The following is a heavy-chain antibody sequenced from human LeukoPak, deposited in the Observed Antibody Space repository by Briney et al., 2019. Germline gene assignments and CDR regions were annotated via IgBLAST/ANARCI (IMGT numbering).Heavy chain of an antibody. CDR2: MNSDASST. CDR1: GFTFTNYS. J-gene: IGHJ4*02. Sequence: PGGSLRLSCVTSGFTFTNYSMHWVLQAPGEGLVWGARMNSDASSTSYADSVKGRFSISRDNAKKTLYLQMNTLRAEDTAVYYCARGPDYGGPLRGQGTLVTVSP. D-gene: IGHD4-23*01. CDR3: ARGPDYGGPL. V-gene: IGHV3-74*01.